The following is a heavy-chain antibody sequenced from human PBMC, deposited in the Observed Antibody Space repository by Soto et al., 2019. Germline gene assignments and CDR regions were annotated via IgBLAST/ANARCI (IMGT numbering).Heavy chain of an antibody. V-gene: IGHV4-39*01. CDR3: ARIVPAARRGDFDY. Sequence: QLQLQESGPGLVKPSETLSLTCTVSGGSISSSSYYWGWIRQPPGKGLEWIGSIYYSGSTYYNPSLKSRVTISVDTSKNQFSLKLSSVTAADTAVYYCARIVPAARRGDFDYWGQGTLVTVSS. CDR2: IYYSGST. CDR1: GGSISSSSYY. D-gene: IGHD2-2*01. J-gene: IGHJ4*02.